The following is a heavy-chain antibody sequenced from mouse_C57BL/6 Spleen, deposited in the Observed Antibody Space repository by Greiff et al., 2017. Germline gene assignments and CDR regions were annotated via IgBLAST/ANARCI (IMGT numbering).Heavy chain of an antibody. Sequence: VQLQQPGAELVRPGSSVKLSCKASGYTFTSYWMHWVKQRPIQGLEWIGNIDPSDSETHYNQKFKDKATLTVDKSSSTAYMQLSSLTSEDSAVYYCARWTDYGYAMDYWGQGTSVTVSS. CDR2: IDPSDSET. J-gene: IGHJ4*01. V-gene: IGHV1-52*01. CDR3: ARWTDYGYAMDY. CDR1: GYTFTSYW. D-gene: IGHD2-4*01.